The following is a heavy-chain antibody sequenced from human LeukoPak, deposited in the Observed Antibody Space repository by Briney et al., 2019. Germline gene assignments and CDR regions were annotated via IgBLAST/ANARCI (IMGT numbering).Heavy chain of an antibody. Sequence: PSETLSLTCAVYGGSTTGYYWSWIRQTPGGGLEWVGEIHYSGATSYNPSLKSRATISTDTSKNQFSLRLSSVTAADTAFYYCARGNILTGYCFDFWGQGALVTVSS. CDR2: IHYSGAT. D-gene: IGHD3-9*01. V-gene: IGHV4-34*01. CDR1: GGSTTGYY. J-gene: IGHJ4*02. CDR3: ARGNILTGYCFDF.